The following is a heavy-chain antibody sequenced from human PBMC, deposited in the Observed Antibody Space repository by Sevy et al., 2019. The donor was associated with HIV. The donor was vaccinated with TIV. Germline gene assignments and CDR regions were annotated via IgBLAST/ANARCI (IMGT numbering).Heavy chain of an antibody. V-gene: IGHV4-59*12. J-gene: IGHJ4*02. D-gene: IGHD1-26*01. Sequence: SETLSLTCTVSGGSISSYYWSWIRQPPGKGLEWIGYIYYSGSTNYNPSLKSRVTISVDTSKNQFSLKVKSVTAADTAIYYCARGQWEHPYWGQRTQVTVSS. CDR1: GGSISSYY. CDR2: IYYSGST. CDR3: ARGQWEHPY.